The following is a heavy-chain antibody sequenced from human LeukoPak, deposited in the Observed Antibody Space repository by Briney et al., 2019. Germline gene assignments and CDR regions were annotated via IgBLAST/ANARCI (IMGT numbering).Heavy chain of an antibody. J-gene: IGHJ4*02. CDR2: ISYDGSNK. CDR1: GFTFSSYA. CDR3: ARSWVVTYYFDY. Sequence: GESLRLSCAASGFTFSSYAMHWVRQAPGKGLEWVAVISYDGSNKYYADSVKGRFTISRDNSKNTLYLQMNSLRAEDTAVYYCARSWVVTYYFDYWGQGTLVTVSS. V-gene: IGHV3-30-3*01. D-gene: IGHD4-23*01.